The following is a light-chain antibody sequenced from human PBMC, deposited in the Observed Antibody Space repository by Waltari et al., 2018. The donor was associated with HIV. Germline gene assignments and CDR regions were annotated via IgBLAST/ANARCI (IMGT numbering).Light chain of an antibody. CDR2: GDS. CDR3: QVWDTSVV. CDR1: NNGGKS. J-gene: IGLJ3*02. V-gene: IGLV3-9*01. Sequence: SYELRQALSLSVALGQQDKMTCGVRNNGGKSVNWYQQGPGLAPVLVIYGDSHRPSGIPERFSGSTSGNTATLTISGAQGADEGDYYCQVWDTSVVFGGGTKLTV.